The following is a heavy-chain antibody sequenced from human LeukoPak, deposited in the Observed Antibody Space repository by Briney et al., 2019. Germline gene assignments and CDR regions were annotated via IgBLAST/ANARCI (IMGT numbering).Heavy chain of an antibody. V-gene: IGHV3-23*01. Sequence: GGSLRLSCAASGFTFSSYAMSWVRQAPGKGLEWVSVIYSGGNTYYADSVKGRFTISRDISKNTLYLQLNSLRAEDTAVYYCAREKEPSRYYGMDVWGQGTTVTVSS. J-gene: IGHJ6*02. CDR1: GFTFSSYA. CDR3: AREKEPSRYYGMDV. CDR2: IYSGGNT.